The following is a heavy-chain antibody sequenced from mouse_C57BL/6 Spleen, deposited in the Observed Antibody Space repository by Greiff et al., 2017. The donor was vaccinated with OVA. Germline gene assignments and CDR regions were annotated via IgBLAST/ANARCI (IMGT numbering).Heavy chain of an antibody. CDR1: GYAFTNYL. CDR3: ARRRLGGYRAIDY. CDR2: INPGSGGT. Sequence: VQLQQSGAELVRPGPSVKVSCKASGYAFTNYLIEWVKQRPGQGLEWIGVINPGSGGTNYNQKFKGKATLTADKSSSTAYMQLSSLTSEDSAVYFCARRRLGGYRAIDYWGQGTSVTVSS. V-gene: IGHV1-54*01. D-gene: IGHD2-2*01. J-gene: IGHJ4*01.